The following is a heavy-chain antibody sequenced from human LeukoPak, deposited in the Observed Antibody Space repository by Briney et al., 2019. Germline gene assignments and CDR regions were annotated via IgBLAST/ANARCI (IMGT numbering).Heavy chain of an antibody. Sequence: GGSLRLSCAASGFTFSNYWMYWVRQAPGKGLEWVSTITDSGGSTHYADSVKGRFTISRDNSRNTLYLQMNSLRAEDTAEYYCAKDERLVGARGAWGQGTMVTVSS. D-gene: IGHD1-26*01. J-gene: IGHJ3*01. CDR3: AKDERLVGARGA. V-gene: IGHV3-23*01. CDR2: ITDSGGST. CDR1: GFTFSNYW.